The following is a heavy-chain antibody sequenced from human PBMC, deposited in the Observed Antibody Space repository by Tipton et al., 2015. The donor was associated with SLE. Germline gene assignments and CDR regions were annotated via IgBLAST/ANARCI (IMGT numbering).Heavy chain of an antibody. CDR1: GGSISSGGYY. CDR2: IYYSGST. J-gene: IGHJ5*02. V-gene: IGHV4-31*03. CDR3: ARDVGGGSYH. D-gene: IGHD1-26*01. Sequence: TLSLTCTVSGGSISSGGYYWSWIRQHPGKGPEWIGYIYYSGSTYYNPSLKSRVTISVDTSKNQFSLKLSSVTAADTAVYYCARDVGGGSYHWGQGTLVTVSS.